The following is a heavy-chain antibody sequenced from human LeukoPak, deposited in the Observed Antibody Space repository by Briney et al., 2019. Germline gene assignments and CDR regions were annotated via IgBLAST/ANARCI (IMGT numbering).Heavy chain of an antibody. CDR3: AKEYSGYDFDY. J-gene: IGHJ4*02. CDR1: GFPLRSYS. V-gene: IGHV3-23*01. D-gene: IGHD5-12*01. CDR2: ISGSGGYT. Sequence: GGSLRFSCAASGFPLRSYSMSWVRQAPGKGLEWVSAISGSGGYTYYADSVKGRFTISRDSSKNTLYLQMNSLRAEDTAVYYCAKEYSGYDFDYWGQGTLVTVSS.